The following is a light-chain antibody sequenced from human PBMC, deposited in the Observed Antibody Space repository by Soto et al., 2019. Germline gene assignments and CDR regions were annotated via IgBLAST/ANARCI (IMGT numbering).Light chain of an antibody. J-gene: IGKJ4*01. V-gene: IGKV1-9*01. CDR2: DAS. CDR1: QDIRSD. CDR3: QHLNSDPLT. Sequence: DIQLTQSPSFLSASVGDRVTTTCRASQDIRSDLAWYQQKPGKAPKFLIYDASTLQSGVPSRFSGSGSGTEFTLTISSLQPEDFAIYYCQHLNSDPLTFGGGTKVEIK.